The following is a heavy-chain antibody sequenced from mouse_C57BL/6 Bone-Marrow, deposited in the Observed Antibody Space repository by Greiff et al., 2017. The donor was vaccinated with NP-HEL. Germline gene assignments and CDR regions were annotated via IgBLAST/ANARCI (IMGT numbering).Heavy chain of an antibody. CDR3: ARWGGSSYVGFAY. CDR2: IYPRSGKT. Sequence: VQLQQSGAELARPGASVKRSCKASGYTFPSYGISWVKQRTGQGLGWIGEIYPRSGKTYYNEKFRGKAPLTADKSSSTAYMELRSLTSEDSAVYFCARWGGSSYVGFAYWGQGTLVTVSA. D-gene: IGHD1-1*01. V-gene: IGHV1-81*01. CDR1: GYTFPSYG. J-gene: IGHJ3*01.